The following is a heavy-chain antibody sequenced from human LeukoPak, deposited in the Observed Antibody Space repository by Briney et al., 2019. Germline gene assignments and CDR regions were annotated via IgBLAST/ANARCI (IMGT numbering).Heavy chain of an antibody. Sequence: SETLSLTCAVYGGSFSGYYWSWIRQPPGKGLEWIGEINHSGSTNYNPSLKSRVTISVDTSKNQFSLKLSSVTAADTAVYYCARLSWPLGFDYWGQGTLVIVSS. V-gene: IGHV4-34*01. CDR1: GGSFSGYY. CDR2: INHSGST. J-gene: IGHJ4*02. CDR3: ARLSWPLGFDY.